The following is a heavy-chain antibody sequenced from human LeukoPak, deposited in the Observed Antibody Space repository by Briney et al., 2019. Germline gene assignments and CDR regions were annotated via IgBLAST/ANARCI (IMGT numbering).Heavy chain of an antibody. CDR1: GFTFSSYA. V-gene: IGHV3-30*04. CDR2: ISYDGSNK. D-gene: IGHD5-12*01. J-gene: IGHJ5*02. Sequence: GRSLRLSCAASGFTFSSYAMHWVRQAPGKGLEWVAVISYDGSNKYYADSVKGRFTISRDNSKNTLYLQMNSLRAEDTAVYYCARDNLRIVATIRFNWFDPWGQGTLVTVSS. CDR3: ARDNLRIVATIRFNWFDP.